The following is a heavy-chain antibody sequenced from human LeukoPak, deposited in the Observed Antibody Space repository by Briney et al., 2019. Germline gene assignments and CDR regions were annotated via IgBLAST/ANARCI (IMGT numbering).Heavy chain of an antibody. CDR1: GFVFSSQD. CDR3: AKDARRSSGWYFFDH. Sequence: GGSLRLSCAASGFVFSSQDMGWVRQAPGKGLEWVSAISDGGSRTYYADSVKGRFTISRDNSKNTLHLQMNRLRAEDTAVYYCAKDARRSSGWYFFDHWGQGTLVTVSS. D-gene: IGHD6-19*01. J-gene: IGHJ4*02. V-gene: IGHV3-23*01. CDR2: ISDGGSRT.